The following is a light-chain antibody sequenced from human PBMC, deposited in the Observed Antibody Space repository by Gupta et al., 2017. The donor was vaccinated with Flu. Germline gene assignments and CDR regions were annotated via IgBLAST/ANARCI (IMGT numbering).Light chain of an antibody. CDR1: QSVLHSSNNKNY. J-gene: IGKJ4*01. Sequence: SLGERATINCKSSQSVLHSSNNKNYLTWYQQKPGQPPKLLIYWASTRESGVPDRFSGSGSGTDFTLTTSSLQAEDVAVYYCQQDDSTPLTFGGGTKVEIK. CDR3: QQDDSTPLT. V-gene: IGKV4-1*01. CDR2: WAS.